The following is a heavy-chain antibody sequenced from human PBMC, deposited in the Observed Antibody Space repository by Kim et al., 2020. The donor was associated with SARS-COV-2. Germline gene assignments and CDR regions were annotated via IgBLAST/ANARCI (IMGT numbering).Heavy chain of an antibody. V-gene: IGHV5-51*01. D-gene: IGHD2-2*02. J-gene: IGHJ6*02. CDR2: IYPGDSDT. CDR3: ARVTRSERYCSSTSCYTPAYYYYGMDV. CDR1: GYSFTSYW. Sequence: GESLKISCKGSGYSFTSYWIGWVRQMPGKGLEWMGIIYPGDSDTRYSPSFQGQVTISADKSISTAYLQWSSLKASDTAMYYCARVTRSERYCSSTSCYTPAYYYYGMDVWGQGTTVTVSS.